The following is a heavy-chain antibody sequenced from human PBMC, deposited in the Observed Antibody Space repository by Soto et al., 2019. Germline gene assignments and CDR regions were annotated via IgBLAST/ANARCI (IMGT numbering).Heavy chain of an antibody. CDR1: GYTFTGYY. V-gene: IGHV1-2*02. J-gene: IGHJ6*02. CDR2: INPNSGGT. Sequence: ASVKVSCKASGYTFTGYYMHWVRQAPGQGLEWMGWINPNSGGTNYAQKFQGRVTMTRDTSISTAYMELSRLRSDDTAVYYCAKSAPEYYDFWSGYYTGYYYCDGMDVWGQGTTVTVSS. CDR3: AKSAPEYYDFWSGYYTGYYYCDGMDV. D-gene: IGHD3-3*01.